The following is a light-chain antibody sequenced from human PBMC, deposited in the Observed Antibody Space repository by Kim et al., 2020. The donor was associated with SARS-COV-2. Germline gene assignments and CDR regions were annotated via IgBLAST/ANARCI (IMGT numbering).Light chain of an antibody. CDR3: QHLSSPLT. CDR2: AAS. V-gene: IGKV1-9*01. CDR1: QDISTY. J-gene: IGKJ4*01. Sequence: DIQLTQSPSFLSASVGDRVTITCRASQDISTYLAWYQQKPGKAPNLMICAASTLRNGVPSRFSGSGSGTEFTLTISSLQPEDFATYYCQHLSSPLTFGGGTKVDIK.